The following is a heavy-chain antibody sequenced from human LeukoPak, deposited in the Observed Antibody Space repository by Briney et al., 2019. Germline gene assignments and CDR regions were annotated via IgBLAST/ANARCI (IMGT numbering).Heavy chain of an antibody. Sequence: GESLKISCKGSGYSFTSYWISWVRQRPGKGLEWMGRIDPSDSYTNYSPSFQGHVTISADKSISTAYLQWSRLKASDTAMYYCATTGSCSAGSCYENWFDPWGQGTLVTVSS. J-gene: IGHJ5*02. D-gene: IGHD2-15*01. CDR1: GYSFTSYW. CDR2: IDPSDSYT. CDR3: ATTGSCSAGSCYENWFDP. V-gene: IGHV5-10-1*01.